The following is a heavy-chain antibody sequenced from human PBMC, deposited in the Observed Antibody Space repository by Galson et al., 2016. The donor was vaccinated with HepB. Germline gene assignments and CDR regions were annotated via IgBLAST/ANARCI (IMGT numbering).Heavy chain of an antibody. Sequence: SLRLSCAVSGFTFRNHQMHWIRQVPGKGLMWVARIDGDGTSPIYAASVKGRFTISSASAENTVYLQKNRLRAEDTALYYCARDLSGPDHWGQGTLVTVSP. CDR3: ARDLSGPDH. J-gene: IGHJ4*02. V-gene: IGHV3-74*01. CDR2: IDGDGTSP. CDR1: GFTFRNHQ.